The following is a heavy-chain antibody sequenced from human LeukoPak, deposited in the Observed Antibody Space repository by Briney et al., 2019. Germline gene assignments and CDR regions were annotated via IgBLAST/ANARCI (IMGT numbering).Heavy chain of an antibody. CDR3: ARSRGGVVIIVDY. CDR1: GGSISSSSYY. Sequence: SETLSLTCTVSGGSISSSSYYWGWIRQPPGKGLEWIGSIYYSGSTYYNPSLKSRVTISVDTSKNQFSLKLSSVTAADTAVYYCARSRGGVVIIVDYWGQGTLVTVSS. J-gene: IGHJ4*02. V-gene: IGHV4-39*07. CDR2: IYYSGST. D-gene: IGHD3-3*01.